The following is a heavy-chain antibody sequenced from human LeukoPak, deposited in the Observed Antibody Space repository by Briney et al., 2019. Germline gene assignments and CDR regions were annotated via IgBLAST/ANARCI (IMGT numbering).Heavy chain of an antibody. CDR3: ARGRLAWLHRYGMDV. J-gene: IGHJ6*02. V-gene: IGHV1-8*01. CDR2: MNPNSGNT. D-gene: IGHD5-12*01. Sequence: ASVKVSCKASGYTFTSYDINWVRQATGQGLEWMGWMNPNSGNTGYAQKFQGRVTMTRNTSISTAYMELSSLSSEDTAVYYCARGRLAWLHRYGMDVWGQGTTVTVSS. CDR1: GYTFTSYD.